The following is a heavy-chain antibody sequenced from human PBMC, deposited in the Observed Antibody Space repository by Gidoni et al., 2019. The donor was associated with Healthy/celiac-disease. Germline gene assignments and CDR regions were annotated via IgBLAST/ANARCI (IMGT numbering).Heavy chain of an antibody. V-gene: IGHV4-39*01. CDR2: IYYSGST. CDR3: ASPYSGSYSNWFDP. CDR1: GGSISSSSYY. D-gene: IGHD1-26*01. Sequence: QLQLQESGPGLVKPSETLSLTCTVSGGSISSSSYYWGWIRQPPGKGLEWIGSIYYSGSTYYNPSLKSRVTISVDTSKNQFSLKLSSVTAADTAVYYCASPYSGSYSNWFDPWGQGTLVTVSS. J-gene: IGHJ5*02.